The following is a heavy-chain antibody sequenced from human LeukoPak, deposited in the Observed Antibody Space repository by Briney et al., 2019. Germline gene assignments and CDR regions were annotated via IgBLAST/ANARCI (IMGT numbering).Heavy chain of an antibody. Sequence: GGSLRLSCAASGFTFSSYAMSWVRQAPGKGLEWVSAISGSGGSTYYADSVKGRFTISRDNSKNTLYLQMNSLRAEGTAVYYCAKDPYSSSWYNWFDPWGQGTLVTVSS. J-gene: IGHJ5*02. D-gene: IGHD6-13*01. V-gene: IGHV3-23*01. CDR1: GFTFSSYA. CDR3: AKDPYSSSWYNWFDP. CDR2: ISGSGGST.